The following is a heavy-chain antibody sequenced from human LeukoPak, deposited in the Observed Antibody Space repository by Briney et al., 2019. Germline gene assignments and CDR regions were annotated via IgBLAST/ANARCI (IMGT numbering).Heavy chain of an antibody. CDR3: ATNHIAAAGTFPFDI. J-gene: IGHJ3*02. CDR1: GFTFSSYA. V-gene: IGHV3-30-3*01. D-gene: IGHD6-13*01. CDR2: ISYDGSNK. Sequence: GRSLRLSCAASGFTFSSYAMHWVRQAPGKGLEWVAVISYDGSNKYYADSVKGRFTISRDNSKNTLYLQMNSLRAEDTAEYYCATNHIAAAGTFPFDIWGQGTMVTVSS.